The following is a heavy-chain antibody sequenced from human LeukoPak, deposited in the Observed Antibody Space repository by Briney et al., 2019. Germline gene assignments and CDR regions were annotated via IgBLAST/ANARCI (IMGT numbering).Heavy chain of an antibody. D-gene: IGHD3-3*01. V-gene: IGHV3-23*01. J-gene: IGHJ4*02. CDR1: GLTFSSYA. CDR3: AQDFWSGYYPNY. Sequence: GGSLRLSCAASGLTFSSYALSWVPQAPGKGLEWFSGSGSGGTIYYAGSVKGRFTISRDNSKNTLYLQMNSLRAEDTAVYYCAQDFWSGYYPNYWGQGILVTVSS. CDR2: SGSGGTI.